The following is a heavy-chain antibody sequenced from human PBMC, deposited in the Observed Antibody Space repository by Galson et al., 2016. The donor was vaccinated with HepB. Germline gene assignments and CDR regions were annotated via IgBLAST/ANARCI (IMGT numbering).Heavy chain of an antibody. CDR3: AADRYCGGNCYSSDAFDI. CDR1: GFTFSSSA. Sequence: SVKVSCKASGFTFSSSAVQWVRQTRGQRLEWIGWIVVGSGDTNSAQKFQERVTITRDMSTSTAYMELSSLRSEDTAVYYCAADRYCGGNCYSSDAFDIWGQGTMV. J-gene: IGHJ3*02. D-gene: IGHD2-21*01. V-gene: IGHV1-58*01. CDR2: IVVGSGDT.